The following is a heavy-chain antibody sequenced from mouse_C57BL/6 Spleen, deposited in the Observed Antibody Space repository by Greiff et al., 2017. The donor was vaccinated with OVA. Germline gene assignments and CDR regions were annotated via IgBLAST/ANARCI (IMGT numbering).Heavy chain of an antibody. D-gene: IGHD2-4*01. CDR3: ARSLYDYDQAFDY. CDR2: INPGSGGT. Sequence: VKLQQSGAELVRPGTSVKVSCKASGYAFTNYLIEWVKQRPGQGLEWIGVINPGSGGTNYNEKFKGKATLTADKSSSTAYMQLSSLTSEDSAVYFCARSLYDYDQAFDYWGQGTTLTVSS. CDR1: GYAFTNYL. V-gene: IGHV1-54*01. J-gene: IGHJ2*01.